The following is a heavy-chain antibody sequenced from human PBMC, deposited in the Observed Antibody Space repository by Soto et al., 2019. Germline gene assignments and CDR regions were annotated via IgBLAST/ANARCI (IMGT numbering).Heavy chain of an antibody. CDR2: ISSSSSYI. Sequence: EVQLVESGGGLVKPGGSLRLSCAASGFTFSSYSMNWVRQAPGKGLEWVSSISSSSSYIYYADSVKGRFTISRDNAKNSLYLQMNSLRAEDTAVYYCARDGGDGSYPSMFDYWGQGTLVTVSS. D-gene: IGHD1-26*01. V-gene: IGHV3-21*01. J-gene: IGHJ4*02. CDR3: ARDGGDGSYPSMFDY. CDR1: GFTFSSYS.